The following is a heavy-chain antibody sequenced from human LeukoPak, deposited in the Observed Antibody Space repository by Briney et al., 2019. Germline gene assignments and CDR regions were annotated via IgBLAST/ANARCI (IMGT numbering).Heavy chain of an antibody. CDR1: GGTFSSYA. CDR3: ARDNVAAYYFDY. D-gene: IGHD6-19*01. J-gene: IGHJ4*02. Sequence: ASVKVSCKASGGTFSSYAISWVRQAPGQGLEWMGRIIPIFGTANYAQKLQGRVTMTTDTSTSTAYMELRSLRSDDTAVYYCARDNVAAYYFDYWGQGTLVTVSS. V-gene: IGHV1-69*05. CDR2: IIPIFGTA.